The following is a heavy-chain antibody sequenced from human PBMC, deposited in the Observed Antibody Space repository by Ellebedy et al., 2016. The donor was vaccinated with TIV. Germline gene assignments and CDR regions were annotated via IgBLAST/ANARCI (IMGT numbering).Heavy chain of an antibody. CDR1: GITFSTLW. CDR2: VWPGDSDT. J-gene: IGHJ6*02. Sequence: GESLKISXKGSGITFSTLWIAWVRQMPGKGLEWMGIVWPGDSDTEYSPSFQGQVTMSGDKSISTAYLEWSSLEASDTAIYYCATSSHGGYGYDIGMDVWGQGTTVTVS. D-gene: IGHD5-12*01. CDR3: ATSSHGGYGYDIGMDV. V-gene: IGHV5-51*01.